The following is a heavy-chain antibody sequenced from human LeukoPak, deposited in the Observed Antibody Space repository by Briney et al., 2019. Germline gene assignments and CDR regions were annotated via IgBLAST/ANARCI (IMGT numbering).Heavy chain of an antibody. Sequence: SETLSLTCTVSGGSISSYYWSWIRQPPGKGLEWIGYIYYSGSTNYNPSLKSRVTISVDTSKNQFSLKLSSVTAADTAVYHCARESSSSFPYYYYMDVWGKGTTVTVSS. V-gene: IGHV4-59*01. J-gene: IGHJ6*03. CDR1: GGSISSYY. D-gene: IGHD6-6*01. CDR3: ARESSSSFPYYYYMDV. CDR2: IYYSGST.